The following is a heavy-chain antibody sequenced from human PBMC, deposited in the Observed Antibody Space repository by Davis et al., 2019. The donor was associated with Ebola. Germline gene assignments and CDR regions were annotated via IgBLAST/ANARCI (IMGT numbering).Heavy chain of an antibody. J-gene: IGHJ4*02. CDR1: GFTFSSYA. Sequence: PGGSLRLSCAASGFTFSSYAMHWVRQAPGKGLEWVAVISYDGSNKYYADSVKGRFTISRDNSKNTLYLQMNSLRAEDTAVYYCARDGYNWDGFDYWGQGTLVTVSS. V-gene: IGHV3-30-3*01. CDR2: ISYDGSNK. D-gene: IGHD5-24*01. CDR3: ARDGYNWDGFDY.